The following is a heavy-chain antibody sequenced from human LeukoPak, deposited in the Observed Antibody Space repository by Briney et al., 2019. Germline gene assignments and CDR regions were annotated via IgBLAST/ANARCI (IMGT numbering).Heavy chain of an antibody. CDR2: INHSGST. Sequence: KPSETLSLTCAVYGGSFSGYYWSWIRQPPGKGLQWSGEINHSGSTNYNPSLKSRVTISVDTSKNQFSLKLSSVTAADTAVYYCARAPRITIFGVVHDYWGQGTLVTVSS. D-gene: IGHD3-3*01. V-gene: IGHV4-34*01. J-gene: IGHJ4*02. CDR1: GGSFSGYY. CDR3: ARAPRITIFGVVHDY.